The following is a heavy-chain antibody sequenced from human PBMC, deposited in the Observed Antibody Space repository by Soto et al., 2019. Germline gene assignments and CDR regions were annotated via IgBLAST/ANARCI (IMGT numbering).Heavy chain of an antibody. J-gene: IGHJ4*02. Sequence: ESGGGVVQPGRSLRLSCAASGFTFSSYGMHWVRQAPGKGLEWVAVISYDGSNKYYADSVKGRFTISRDNSKNTLYLQMNSLRAEDTAVYYCAKDRGRVVVAALLDYWGQGTLVTVSS. CDR3: AKDRGRVVVAALLDY. CDR2: ISYDGSNK. D-gene: IGHD2-15*01. CDR1: GFTFSSYG. V-gene: IGHV3-30*18.